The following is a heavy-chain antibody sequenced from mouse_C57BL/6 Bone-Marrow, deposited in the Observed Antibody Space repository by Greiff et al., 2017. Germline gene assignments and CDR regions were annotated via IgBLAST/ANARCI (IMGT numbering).Heavy chain of an antibody. Sequence: VKLQESGAELVKPGASVKISCKASGFAFSSYWMNWVKQRPGKGLEWIGQIYPGDGATNYNGKFKGKATLTADKSSSTAYMRLSSLTTEDSAVYFCARDGNYGSYYYAMDCWGQGSSVTVSS. V-gene: IGHV1-80*01. CDR3: ARDGNYGSYYYAMDC. D-gene: IGHD1-1*01. J-gene: IGHJ4*01. CDR2: IYPGDGAT. CDR1: GFAFSSYW.